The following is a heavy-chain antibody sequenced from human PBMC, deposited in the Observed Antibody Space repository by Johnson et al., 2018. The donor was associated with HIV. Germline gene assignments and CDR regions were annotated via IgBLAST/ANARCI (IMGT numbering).Heavy chain of an antibody. J-gene: IGHJ3*02. CDR1: TFSVSSTS. V-gene: IGHV3-66*02. D-gene: IGHD3-10*01. CDR2: IYGGGDT. CDR3: ARGPLLWRAFDI. Sequence: VQLVESGGGLFRPGGSLSLSCPPSTFSVSSTSMPWVRQAPGKGLGGISVIYGGGDTYYADSVGGRLPIPRDNSKNTLYLQMNSLRAEDTAVYYCARGPLLWRAFDIWGQGTMVSVSS.